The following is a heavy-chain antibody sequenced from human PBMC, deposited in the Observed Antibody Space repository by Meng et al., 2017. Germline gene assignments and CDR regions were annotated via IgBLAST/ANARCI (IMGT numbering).Heavy chain of an antibody. J-gene: IGHJ4*02. CDR1: GDSCSSNSAA. D-gene: IGHD6-19*01. Sequence: QLTLHQAGPSLGKPSPTPTPTLPISGDSCSSNSAAWNWIRQSPSRGLEWLGRTYYRSKWYNDYAVSVKSRITINPDTSKNQFSLQLNSVTPEDTAVYYCARVPGDPGIAVAVSYYFDYWGQGTLVTVSS. V-gene: IGHV6-1*01. CDR3: ARVPGDPGIAVAVSYYFDY. CDR2: TYYRSKWYN.